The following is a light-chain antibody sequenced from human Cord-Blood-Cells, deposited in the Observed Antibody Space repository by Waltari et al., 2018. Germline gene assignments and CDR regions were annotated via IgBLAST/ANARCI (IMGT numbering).Light chain of an antibody. V-gene: IGLV2-23*01. Sequence: QSALTPPASVSGSPGQSITISCTGTRSDVGSYNLVSGYQQHPGKAPKLMIDEGSKRPSGVSNRFSGSKSGNTASLTISGLQAEDEADYYCCSYAGSSTVFGGGTKLTVL. CDR1: RSDVGSYNL. CDR3: CSYAGSSTV. J-gene: IGLJ3*02. CDR2: EGS.